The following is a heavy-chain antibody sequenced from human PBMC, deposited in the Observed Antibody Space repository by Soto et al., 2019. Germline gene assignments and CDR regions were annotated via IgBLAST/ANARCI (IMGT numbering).Heavy chain of an antibody. J-gene: IGHJ6*02. D-gene: IGHD2-2*01. CDR1: GFTFSSYN. V-gene: IGHV3-21*01. Sequence: VGSLRLSCAASGFTFSSYNMNWVRQAPGKGLEWVSSITSRSSDIYYADSVKGRFTISRDNAKNSVYLQMNSLRAEDTAVYYCASEDVVVPAAIRRGYYYGMDVWGQGTTVTVSS. CDR2: ITSRSSDI. CDR3: ASEDVVVPAAIRRGYYYGMDV.